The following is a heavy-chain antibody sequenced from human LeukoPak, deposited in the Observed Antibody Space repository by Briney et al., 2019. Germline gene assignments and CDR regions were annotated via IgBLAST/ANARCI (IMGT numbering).Heavy chain of an antibody. CDR3: ARDHGDYYFDY. CDR1: GFTFSNYW. CDR2: INSDGSSA. Sequence: QPGGSLRLSCAASGFTFSNYWMHWVRHAPGMGLVWVSRINSDGSSANYADSVKGRFTISRDNAKNTLYLQMNSLRAEDTAVYYCARDHGDYYFDYWGQGTPVTVSS. D-gene: IGHD4-17*01. V-gene: IGHV3-74*01. J-gene: IGHJ4*02.